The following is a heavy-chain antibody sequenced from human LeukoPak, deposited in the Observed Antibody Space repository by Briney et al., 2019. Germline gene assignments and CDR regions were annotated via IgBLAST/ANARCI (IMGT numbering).Heavy chain of an antibody. CDR2: ISSNGSNI. CDR3: ASHSSGWYSRRYFDY. D-gene: IGHD6-19*01. CDR1: GCTFSDYY. J-gene: IGHJ4*02. V-gene: IGHV3-11*01. Sequence: PGGSLRLSCAASGCTFSDYYMSWIRQAPGKGLEGVSYISSNGSNIYYADSVKGRFTISRDNGKNSLYLQTNSLRPEDTAVYNCASHSSGWYSRRYFDYWGQGTLVTVSS.